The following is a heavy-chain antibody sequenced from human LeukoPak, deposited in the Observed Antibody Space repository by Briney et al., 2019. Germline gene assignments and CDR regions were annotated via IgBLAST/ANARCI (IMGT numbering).Heavy chain of an antibody. D-gene: IGHD4-11*01. CDR2: IWYDGSNK. J-gene: IGHJ4*02. CDR1: GFTFSTYW. V-gene: IGHV3-33*08. CDR3: ARDYRYYFDY. Sequence: GGSLRLSCAASGFTFSTYWMSWVRQAPGKGLEWVAVIWYDGSNKYYADSVKGRFTISRDNSKNTLYLQMNSLRAEDTAVYYCARDYRYYFDYWGQGTLVTVSS.